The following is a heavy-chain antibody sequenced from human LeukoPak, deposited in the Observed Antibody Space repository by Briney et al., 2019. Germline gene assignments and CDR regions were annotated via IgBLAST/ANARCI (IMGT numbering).Heavy chain of an antibody. D-gene: IGHD1-26*01. CDR2: ISSNGGST. CDR1: GFTFSSYA. Sequence: GGSLRLSCAASGFTFSSYAMHWVRQAPGQGLEYVSAISSNGGSTYYTNSVKGRFTISRDNSKNTLYLQMGSLRAEDTSVYYCASAPYSGSHYQRTYFDYWGQGALVTVSS. V-gene: IGHV3-64*01. CDR3: ASAPYSGSHYQRTYFDY. J-gene: IGHJ4*02.